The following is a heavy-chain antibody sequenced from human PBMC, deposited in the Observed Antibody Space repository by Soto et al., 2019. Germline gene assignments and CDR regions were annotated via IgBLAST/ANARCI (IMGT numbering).Heavy chain of an antibody. J-gene: IGHJ4*02. Sequence: GGSLRLSCAASGFTFSSYGMHWVRQAPGKGLEWVAVIWYDGSNKYYADSVKGRFTISRDNAKNSLYLQMNSLRDEDTAVYYCAKDRMARPFYFDYWGQGTLVTVSS. CDR1: GFTFSSYG. D-gene: IGHD5-12*01. CDR2: IWYDGSNK. V-gene: IGHV3-33*06. CDR3: AKDRMARPFYFDY.